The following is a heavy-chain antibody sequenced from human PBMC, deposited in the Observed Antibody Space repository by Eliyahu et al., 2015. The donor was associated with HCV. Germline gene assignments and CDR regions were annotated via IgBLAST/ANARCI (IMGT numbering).Heavy chain of an antibody. CDR2: IYPVTLIP. V-gene: IGHV5-51*01. Sequence: EVQLVQSGAEVKKPGESLKISCKGSGYSFTNYWIGWVRQMPGKGLEWMGLIYPVTLIPDTARPSEARSPSQPYKSVTTTYLQWSSLKASDTAMYYCASPNSASYSYGFDIWGQGTQVTVSS. CDR1: GYSFTNYW. CDR3: ASPNSASYSYGFDI. D-gene: IGHD1-26*01. J-gene: IGHJ3*02.